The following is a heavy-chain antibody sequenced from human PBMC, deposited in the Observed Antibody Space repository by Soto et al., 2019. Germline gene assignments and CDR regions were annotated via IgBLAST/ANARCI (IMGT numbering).Heavy chain of an antibody. V-gene: IGHV2-70*11. Sequence: SGPTLVNPTQTLTLTCTFSGFSLSTSGMCVSWIRQPPGKALEWLARIDWDDDKYYSTSPKTRLTISKDTSKNQVVLTMTNMDPVDTATYYCARIPRSYSGSYTYFDYWGQGTLVTVSS. D-gene: IGHD1-26*01. CDR3: ARIPRSYSGSYTYFDY. CDR2: IDWDDDK. J-gene: IGHJ4*02. CDR1: GFSLSTSGMC.